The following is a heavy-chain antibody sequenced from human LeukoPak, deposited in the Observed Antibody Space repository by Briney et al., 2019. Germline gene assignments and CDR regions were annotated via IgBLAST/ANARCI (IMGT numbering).Heavy chain of an antibody. J-gene: IGHJ4*02. Sequence: GGSLRLSCAASGCTFSSYAMSWVRQAPGRGLERVSTISGRGGSTYYADSVKGRFTVSRDNSKNTLYLQMNSLRAEDTALYYCVKDLGGSRGFFDYWGQGTLVTVSS. CDR2: ISGRGGST. V-gene: IGHV3-23*01. CDR1: GCTFSSYA. D-gene: IGHD2-15*01. CDR3: VKDLGGSRGFFDY.